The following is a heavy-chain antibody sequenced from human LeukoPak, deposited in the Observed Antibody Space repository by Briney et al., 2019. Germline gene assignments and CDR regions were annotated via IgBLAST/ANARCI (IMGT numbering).Heavy chain of an antibody. J-gene: IGHJ3*02. CDR1: GYTFTDYY. Sequence: ASVKVSCKASGYTFTDYYMHWVRQAPGQGLEWMGWINPNSGNTGYAQKFQGRVTMTRNTSISTAYMELSSLRSEDTAVYYCARMVRGAYAFDIWGQGTMVTVSS. CDR2: INPNSGNT. V-gene: IGHV1-8*02. D-gene: IGHD3-10*01. CDR3: ARMVRGAYAFDI.